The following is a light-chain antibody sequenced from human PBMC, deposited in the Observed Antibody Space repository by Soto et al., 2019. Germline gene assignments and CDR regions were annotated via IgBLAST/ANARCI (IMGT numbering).Light chain of an antibody. V-gene: IGKV1-33*01. J-gene: IGKJ2*01. CDR2: DAS. Sequence: DIQMTQSPSSLSASVGDRVTITCQASQDISNYLNWYQQKPGKAPKLLIYDASNLETGVPSRFSGSGSGTDFTFTISSLQPEDIATYYCQQYDNLPLTFGQRTKLEIK. CDR1: QDISNY. CDR3: QQYDNLPLT.